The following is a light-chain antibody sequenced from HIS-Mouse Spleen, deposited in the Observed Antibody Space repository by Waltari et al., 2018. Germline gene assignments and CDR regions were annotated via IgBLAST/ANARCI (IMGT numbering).Light chain of an antibody. V-gene: IGLV3-10*01. CDR1: ALPKKY. CDR3: YSTDSSGNHRV. J-gene: IGLJ2*01. CDR2: EDS. Sequence: SYELTQPPSVSVSPGQTARITCSGDALPKKYAYWYQQKSGQAPVLVIYEDSKRPSGIPGRFSGSRSGTMVTLTISGAQVEDEADYYCYSTDSSGNHRVFGGGTKLTVL.